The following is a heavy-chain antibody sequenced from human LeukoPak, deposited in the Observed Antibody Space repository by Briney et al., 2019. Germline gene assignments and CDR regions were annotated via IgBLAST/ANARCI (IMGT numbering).Heavy chain of an antibody. D-gene: IGHD5-12*01. CDR3: ASPTKQDTVADQYRGSIRHYYGMDV. CDR1: GYTFSSYD. V-gene: IGHV1-8*01. Sequence: GASVKVSCKASGYTFSSYDINWVRQAPGQGLEWMGWMNPNSGNTGSAQKFQGRVTMTRNTSISTAYMELSSLRSEDTAVYYCASPTKQDTVADQYRGSIRHYYGMDVWGQGTTVTVSS. J-gene: IGHJ6*02. CDR2: MNPNSGNT.